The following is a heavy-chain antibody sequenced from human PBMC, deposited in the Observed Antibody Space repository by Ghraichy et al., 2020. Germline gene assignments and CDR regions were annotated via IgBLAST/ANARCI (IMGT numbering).Heavy chain of an antibody. Sequence: SETLSLTCTVSGGSISSSSYYWGWIRQPPGKGLEWIGSIYYSGSTYYNPSLKSRVTMSVDMSKNQFSLKLSSVTAADTAVYYCASSIRENYDSSGYYNHGWFDYWGQGTMVTV. J-gene: IGHJ4*02. CDR1: GGSISSSSYY. CDR2: IYYSGST. CDR3: ASSIRENYDSSGYYNHGWFDY. V-gene: IGHV4-39*01. D-gene: IGHD3-22*01.